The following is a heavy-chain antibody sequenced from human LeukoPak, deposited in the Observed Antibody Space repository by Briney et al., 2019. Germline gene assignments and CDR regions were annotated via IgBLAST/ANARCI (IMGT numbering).Heavy chain of an antibody. V-gene: IGHV3-66*01. CDR3: ARGPDWYPYYDVWSAATFDS. J-gene: IGHJ4*02. CDR2: IYSGGST. D-gene: IGHD3-3*01. Sequence: GGSLRLSCAASGFTFSGNYMSCVRQAPGKGLEWVSVIYSGGSTYYADSVKGRFTISRDNSKNTLYLQMNSLRAEDTAVYYCARGPDWYPYYDVWSAATFDSWGQGTLVTVSS. CDR1: GFTFSGNY.